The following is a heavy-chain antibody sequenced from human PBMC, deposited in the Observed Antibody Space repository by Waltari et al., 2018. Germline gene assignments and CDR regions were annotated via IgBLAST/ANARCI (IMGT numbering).Heavy chain of an antibody. D-gene: IGHD3-22*01. CDR3: ARDRFYDSSGYYFPFDY. CDR2: IIPIFGTA. Sequence: QVQLVQSGAEVKKPGSSVKVSCKASGGTLSSYAISWVRQAPGQGLEWMGGIIPIFGTANYAQKFQGRVTITADESTSTAYMELSSLRSEDTAVYYCARDRFYDSSGYYFPFDYWGQGTLVTVSS. J-gene: IGHJ4*02. CDR1: GGTLSSYA. V-gene: IGHV1-69*12.